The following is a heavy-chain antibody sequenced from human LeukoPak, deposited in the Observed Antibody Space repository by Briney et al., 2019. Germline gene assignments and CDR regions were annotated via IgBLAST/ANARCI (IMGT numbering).Heavy chain of an antibody. CDR2: IIPIFGTA. D-gene: IGHD4-17*01. J-gene: IGHJ4*02. CDR1: GGTFSSYA. V-gene: IGHV1-69*05. CDR3: AREPGGGDYGYLGY. Sequence: ASVKVSCKASGGTFSSYAISWVRQAPGQGLEWMGRIIPIFGTANYAQKFQGRVTITTDESTSTASMELSSLRSEDTAVHYCAREPGGGDYGYLGYWGQGTLVTVSS.